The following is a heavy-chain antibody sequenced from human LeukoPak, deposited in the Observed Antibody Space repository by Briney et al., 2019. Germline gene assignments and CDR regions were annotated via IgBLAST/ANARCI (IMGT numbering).Heavy chain of an antibody. D-gene: IGHD1-26*01. Sequence: GGSLRLSCAASAFTFSDYSMNWVRQAPGKGLEWISDISGRSSTIYYADSVKGRFTISRGNAKNSMYLQMNSLRAEDTAVYYCARDRIKSGSYYFDYWGQGTLVTVSS. J-gene: IGHJ4*02. CDR1: AFTFSDYS. CDR3: ARDRIKSGSYYFDY. CDR2: ISGRSSTI. V-gene: IGHV3-48*01.